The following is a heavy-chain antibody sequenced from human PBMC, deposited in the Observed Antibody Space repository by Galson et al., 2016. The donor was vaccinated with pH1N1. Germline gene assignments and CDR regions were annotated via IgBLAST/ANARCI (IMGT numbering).Heavy chain of an antibody. CDR1: GLIFKNLA. J-gene: IGHJ6*04. CDR3: TTDADDPMDV. CDR2: IWMDGTGQ. Sequence: LRLSCAASGLIFKNLAMHWVRQAPGKGLEWVAFIWMDGTGQKYADSVKGRFIISRDNSKNTLYLQMNSLGDEDTAIYYCTTDADDPMDVWGIGTTVTVSP. D-gene: IGHD3-16*01. V-gene: IGHV3-33*01.